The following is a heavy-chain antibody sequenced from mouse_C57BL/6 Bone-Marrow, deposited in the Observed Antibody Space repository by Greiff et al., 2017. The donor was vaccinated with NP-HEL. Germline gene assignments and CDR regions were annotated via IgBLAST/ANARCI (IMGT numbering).Heavy chain of an antibody. CDR3: ARGAMDY. V-gene: IGHV5-17*01. J-gene: IGHJ4*01. CDR2: ISSGSSTI. CDR1: GFTFSDYG. Sequence: EVQLVQSGGGLVKPGGSLKLSCAASGFTFSDYGMHWVRQAPEQGLEWVAYISSGSSTIYYADTVKGRFTISRDNAKNTLFLQLTSLRSEDTAMYYCARGAMDYWGQGTSVTVSS.